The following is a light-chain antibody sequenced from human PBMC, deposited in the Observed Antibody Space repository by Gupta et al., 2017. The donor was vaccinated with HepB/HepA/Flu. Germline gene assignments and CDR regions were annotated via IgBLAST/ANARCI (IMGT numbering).Light chain of an antibody. CDR2: GAS. Sequence: EIVMTQSPATLSVSPGERATLSCRASHSVSANLAWYQQKPGQAPRLLIYGASSSATGIPDRFSGTVSGTELTLNMAGLQSEDTTVYYCVQYNMWPLTFDGGTRLEI. CDR3: VQYNMWPLT. V-gene: IGKV3-15*01. CDR1: HSVSAN. J-gene: IGKJ4*01.